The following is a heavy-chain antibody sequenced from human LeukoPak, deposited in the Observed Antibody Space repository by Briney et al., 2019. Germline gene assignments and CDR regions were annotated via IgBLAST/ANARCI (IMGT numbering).Heavy chain of an antibody. D-gene: IGHD2-2*01. V-gene: IGHV1-69*01. J-gene: IGHJ4*02. Sequence: SVKVSCKASGGTFSSYAISWVRQAPGQGLDWMGGIIPIFGTANYAQKFQGRVTITADESTSTAYMELSSLRSEDTAVYYCAHYCSSTSCHRGWGQGTLVTVSS. CDR2: IIPIFGTA. CDR3: AHYCSSTSCHRG. CDR1: GGTFSSYA.